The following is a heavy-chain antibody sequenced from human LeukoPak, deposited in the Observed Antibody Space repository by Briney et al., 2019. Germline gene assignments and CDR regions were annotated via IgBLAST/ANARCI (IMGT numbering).Heavy chain of an antibody. D-gene: IGHD4-23*01. Sequence: SETLSLTCTVYGGSFSGYYWSWIRQPPGKGLEWIGEINHSGSTNYNPSLKSRVTISVDTSKNQFSLKLSSVTAADTAVYYCARGSHDYGGNWKGWFDPWGQGTLVTVSS. CDR1: GGSFSGYY. V-gene: IGHV4-34*01. CDR3: ARGSHDYGGNWKGWFDP. J-gene: IGHJ5*02. CDR2: INHSGST.